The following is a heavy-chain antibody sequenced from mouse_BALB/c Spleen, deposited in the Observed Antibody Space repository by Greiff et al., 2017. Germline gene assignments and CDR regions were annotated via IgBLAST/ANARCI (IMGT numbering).Heavy chain of an antibody. Sequence: EVKVEESGGGLVQPGGSMKLSCVASGFTFSNYWMNWVRQSPEKGLEWVAEIRLKSNNYATHYAESVKGRFTISRDDSKSSVYLQMNNLRAEDTGIYYCTRGGSYNAMDYWGQGTSVTVSS. CDR3: TRGGSYNAMDY. V-gene: IGHV6-6*02. D-gene: IGHD1-1*02. J-gene: IGHJ4*01. CDR1: GFTFSNYW. CDR2: IRLKSNNYAT.